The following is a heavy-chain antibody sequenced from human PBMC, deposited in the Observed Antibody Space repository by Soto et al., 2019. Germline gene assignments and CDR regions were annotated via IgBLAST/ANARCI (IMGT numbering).Heavy chain of an antibody. J-gene: IGHJ4*02. D-gene: IGHD3-16*01. CDR2: LSARGDDT. CDR1: GFSFSSFA. V-gene: IGHV3-23*04. Sequence: EVQLVESGGGLVQPGGSLRLSCAASGFSFSSFAMTWVRQAPGKGLEWVSALSARGDDTFSAESVKGRCTISRANSKNTLYLQMNSRRVDDTAVSECAKPGYYDYIWGSYMDSWGQGTLVTVAS. CDR3: AKPGYYDYIWGSYMDS.